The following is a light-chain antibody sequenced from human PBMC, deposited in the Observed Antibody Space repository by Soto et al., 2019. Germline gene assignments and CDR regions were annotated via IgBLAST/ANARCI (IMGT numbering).Light chain of an antibody. CDR1: SSDVGSYNL. CDR2: EGS. V-gene: IGLV2-23*01. J-gene: IGLJ1*01. CDR3: CSYAGDSTYV. Sequence: QSVLTQPASVSGSPGQSITISCTGTSSDVGSYNLVSWYQQHPGKAPKLMIYEGSKRPSGVSDRFSGSKSGNTASLTISGLQADDEADFYCCSYAGDSTYVFGTGTKVTVL.